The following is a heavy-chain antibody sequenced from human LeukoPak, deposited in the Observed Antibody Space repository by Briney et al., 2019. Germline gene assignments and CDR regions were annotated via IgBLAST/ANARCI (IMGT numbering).Heavy chain of an antibody. D-gene: IGHD6-19*01. CDR2: INHSGST. J-gene: IGHJ5*02. Sequence: SETLSLTCAVYGGSFSGYYWSWIRQPPGKGLEWIGEINHSGSTNYNPSLKSRVTISVDTSKNQFSLKLSSVTAADTAVYYCARIPAVDTHWFDPWGQGTLVTVSS. CDR1: GGSFSGYY. CDR3: ARIPAVDTHWFDP. V-gene: IGHV4-34*01.